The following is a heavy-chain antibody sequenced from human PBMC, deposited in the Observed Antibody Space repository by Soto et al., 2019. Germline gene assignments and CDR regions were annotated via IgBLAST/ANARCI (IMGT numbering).Heavy chain of an antibody. CDR1: GGTFSSYA. D-gene: IGHD2-2*01. V-gene: IGHV1-69*13. J-gene: IGHJ4*02. Sequence: ASVKVSCKASGGTFSSYAISWVRQAPGQGLEWMGGIIPIFGTANYAQKFQGRVTITADESTGTAYMELSSLRSEDTAVYYCARQAIVVVPAAYFDYWGQGTLVTVSS. CDR2: IIPIFGTA. CDR3: ARQAIVVVPAAYFDY.